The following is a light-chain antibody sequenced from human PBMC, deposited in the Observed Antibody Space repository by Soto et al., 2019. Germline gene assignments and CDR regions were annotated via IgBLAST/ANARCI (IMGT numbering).Light chain of an antibody. J-gene: IGKJ1*01. V-gene: IGKV1-5*03. CDR2: KAS. CDR3: QHYNSYSEA. Sequence: DIQKTQSPSTLSGSVGDRVTITCRASQTSSSWLAWYQQKPGKAPKLLIYKASTLKREVPSRFSGSGSRTEFTLTISSLQPDDFATYYCQHYNSYSEAFGQGTKVEIK. CDR1: QTSSSW.